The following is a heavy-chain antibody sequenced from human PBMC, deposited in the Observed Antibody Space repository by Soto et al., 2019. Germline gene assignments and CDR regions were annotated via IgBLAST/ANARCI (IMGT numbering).Heavy chain of an antibody. Sequence: GGSLRLSCAASGFTFSSYAMHWVRQAPGKGLEYVSAISSNGGSTYYANSVKGRFTISRDNSKNTLYLQMGSLRAEDSAMYYCARQGPLLGDCSSTSCHYDYWGQGTLVTVSS. J-gene: IGHJ4*02. CDR1: GFTFSSYA. CDR3: ARQGPLLGDCSSTSCHYDY. V-gene: IGHV3-64*01. CDR2: ISSNGGST. D-gene: IGHD2-2*01.